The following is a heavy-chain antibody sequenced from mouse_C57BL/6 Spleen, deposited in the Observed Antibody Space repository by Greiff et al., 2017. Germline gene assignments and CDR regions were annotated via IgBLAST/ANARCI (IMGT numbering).Heavy chain of an antibody. Sequence: QVQLQQSGPELVKPGASVKISCKASGYAFSSSWMNWVKQRPGKGLEWIGRLYPGDGDTNYNGKFKGKATLTADTSSSTAYMQLSSLTSEDSAVYFCTRDDGRAMDYWGQGTSVTVSS. V-gene: IGHV1-82*01. CDR1: GYAFSSSW. D-gene: IGHD2-3*01. J-gene: IGHJ4*01. CDR3: TRDDGRAMDY. CDR2: LYPGDGDT.